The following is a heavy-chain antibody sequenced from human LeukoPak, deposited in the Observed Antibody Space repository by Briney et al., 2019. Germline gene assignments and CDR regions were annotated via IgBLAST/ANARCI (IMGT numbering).Heavy chain of an antibody. J-gene: IGHJ4*02. V-gene: IGHV4-39*07. CDR3: ARGNIAVAGQLQY. CDR1: GGSISSSSYY. Sequence: SETLSLTCTVSGGSISSSSYYWGWIRQPPGKGLEWIGSIYYSGSTYYNPSLKSRVTISVDTSKNQFSLKLSSLTAADTAVYYCARGNIAVAGQLQYWGQGTLVTVSS. D-gene: IGHD6-19*01. CDR2: IYYSGST.